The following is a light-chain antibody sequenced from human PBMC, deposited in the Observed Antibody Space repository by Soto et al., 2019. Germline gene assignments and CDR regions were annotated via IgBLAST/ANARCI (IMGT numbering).Light chain of an antibody. J-gene: IGLJ2*01. V-gene: IGLV2-23*01. Sequence: QSALTQPASVSGSPGQSITISCTRSSTDFENYNLVSWYQHCPDKAPKLIIYDGTQRPSEISDRFSGSESDTTASLIISGLQPEDEADYYCSAYAGSSARVVFGGGTKLTVL. CDR3: SAYAGSSARVV. CDR2: DGT. CDR1: STDFENYNL.